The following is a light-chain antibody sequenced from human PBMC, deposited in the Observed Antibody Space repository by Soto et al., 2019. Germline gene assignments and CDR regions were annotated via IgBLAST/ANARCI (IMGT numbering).Light chain of an antibody. CDR1: SSDVGGYTY. CDR2: EVS. J-gene: IGLJ1*01. V-gene: IGLV2-8*01. CDR3: SSYAGITPYV. Sequence: QSALTQPPSASGSPGQSVTISCTGTSSDVGGYTYVSWYQQHPGKAPKLMIYEVSKRPSGVPDRFSGSKSGSTASLTVSGLQAEDEADYYCSSYAGITPYVFGTGTKVTVL.